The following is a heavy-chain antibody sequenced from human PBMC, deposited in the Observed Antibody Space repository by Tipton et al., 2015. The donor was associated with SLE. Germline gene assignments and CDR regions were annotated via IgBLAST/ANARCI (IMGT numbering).Heavy chain of an antibody. J-gene: IGHJ5*02. CDR2: INHSGST. V-gene: IGHV4-34*01. Sequence: TLSLTCAVYGGSFSGYYWSWIRQPPGKGLEWIGEINHSGSTNYNPSLKSRVTISVDTSKKQFSLKLSSVTAADTAVYYCARSAAGTNWFDPWGQGTLVTVSS. D-gene: IGHD6-13*01. CDR3: ARSAAGTNWFDP. CDR1: GGSFSGYY.